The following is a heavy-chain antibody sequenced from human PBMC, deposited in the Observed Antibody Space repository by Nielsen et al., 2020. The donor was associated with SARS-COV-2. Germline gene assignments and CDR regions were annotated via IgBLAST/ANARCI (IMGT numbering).Heavy chain of an antibody. CDR2: IYSSGTT. D-gene: IGHD2-21*01. CDR1: GFSVSSKY. CDR3: ARGRRPIVRLDYYYCLGV. V-gene: IGHV3-53*01. Sequence: GESLKISCAASGFSVSSKYMTWVRQAPGKGLEWVSVIYSSGTTYYADSVKGRFTISRDNSKNTLFLQMNSLRADDTAVYYCARGRRPIVRLDYYYCLGVWAKGTTVTVSS. J-gene: IGHJ6*03.